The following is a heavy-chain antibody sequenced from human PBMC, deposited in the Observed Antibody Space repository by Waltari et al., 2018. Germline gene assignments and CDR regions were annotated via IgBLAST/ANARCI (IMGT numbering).Heavy chain of an antibody. CDR2: IHPNSGAS. J-gene: IGHJ4*02. CDR1: GYTFTAYA. Sequence: QVHLVQSGAEVTKPGASVKVSCQASGYTFTAYAMPWVRPDPGQALEWMGWIHPNSGASNYAQKFQGRVTMTRDTSVSTVYMELSSLTSDDTAVYYCARGYYDSSGFYPFDYWGQGTLASVSS. CDR3: ARGYYDSSGFYPFDY. V-gene: IGHV1-2*02. D-gene: IGHD3-22*01.